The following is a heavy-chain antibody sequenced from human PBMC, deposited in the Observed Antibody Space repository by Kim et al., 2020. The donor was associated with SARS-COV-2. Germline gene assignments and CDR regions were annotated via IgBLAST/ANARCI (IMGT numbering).Heavy chain of an antibody. Sequence: GGSLRLCCAASGFTFSSYGMHWVRQAPGKGLEWVAVIWYDGSNKYYADSVKGRFTISRDNSKNTLYLQMNSLRAEDTAVYYCAIGYCTNGVCAPDYWGEGTLVTVSS. CDR2: IWYDGSNK. J-gene: IGHJ4*02. V-gene: IGHV3-33*01. CDR1: GFTFSSYG. CDR3: AIGYCTNGVCAPDY. D-gene: IGHD2-8*01.